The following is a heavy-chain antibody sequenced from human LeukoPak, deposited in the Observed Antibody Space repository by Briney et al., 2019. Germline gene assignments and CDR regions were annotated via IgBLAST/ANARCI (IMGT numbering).Heavy chain of an antibody. CDR1: GFSLSTSRVG. J-gene: IGHJ4*02. CDR2: IYWDDDK. Sequence: SGPTLVNPTQTLTLTCTFSGFSLSTSRVGVGWIRQPPGKALEWLALIYWDDDKRYSPSLKSRLNITKDTSKNQVVLTMTNMDPVDTATYYCAHIVAAGPRFDYWGQGTLVTVSS. V-gene: IGHV2-5*02. CDR3: AHIVAAGPRFDY. D-gene: IGHD6-13*01.